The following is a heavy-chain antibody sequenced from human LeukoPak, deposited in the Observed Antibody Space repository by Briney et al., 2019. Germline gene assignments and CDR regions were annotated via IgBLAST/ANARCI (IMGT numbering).Heavy chain of an antibody. Sequence: SETLSLTCAVYGGSFSGYYWSWIRQPPGKGLEWIGEINHSGSTNYNPSLKSRFTISVATSTNQFPLKLSSVTAADTAVYYCARATPTTVTTSWYFDLWGRGTLVTVSS. D-gene: IGHD4-17*01. J-gene: IGHJ2*01. CDR3: ARATPTTVTTSWYFDL. CDR2: INHSGST. V-gene: IGHV4-34*01. CDR1: GGSFSGYY.